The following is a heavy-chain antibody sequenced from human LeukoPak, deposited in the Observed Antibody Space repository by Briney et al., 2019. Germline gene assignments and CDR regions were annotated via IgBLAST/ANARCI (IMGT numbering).Heavy chain of an antibody. V-gene: IGHV3-74*01. CDR1: GFTFSSYG. D-gene: IGHD2-15*01. J-gene: IGHJ5*01. Sequence: GGSLRPSCTASGFTFSSYGMHWVRQAPGKGLEWMSRINIDDSSTDYAHSVKGRFTISRDNAKNTLYPQMNSLSAEATAVYYCARGVEWFDPWGQGTLVTVSS. CDR2: INIDDSST. CDR3: ARGVEWFDP.